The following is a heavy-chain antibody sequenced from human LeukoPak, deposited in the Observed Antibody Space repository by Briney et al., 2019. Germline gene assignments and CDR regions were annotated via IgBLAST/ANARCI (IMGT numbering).Heavy chain of an antibody. D-gene: IGHD3-10*01. V-gene: IGHV3-74*01. Sequence: GGSLRLSCAASGFTLSNYWMHWVRQAPGKGLVWVSRINADGSSASYADSVKGRFTISRDNAKNTLYLQMNSLRAEDTAMYYCARDYGRSRDYGMDVWGQGTAVTVSS. CDR1: GFTLSNYW. CDR3: ARDYGRSRDYGMDV. CDR2: INADGSSA. J-gene: IGHJ6*02.